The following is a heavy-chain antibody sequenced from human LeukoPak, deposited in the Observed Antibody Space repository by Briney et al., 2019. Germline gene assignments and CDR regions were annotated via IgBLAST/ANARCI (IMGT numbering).Heavy chain of an antibody. J-gene: IGHJ4*02. Sequence: ASVKVSCKASGYTFTGFYMHWVRQAPGQGLEWMGWINPDSGGTNFAQKFQGRVTVTWDTSITTAYMELSGLRSDDTAVYYCARERGFGSYESFGYWGQGTLVTVSS. V-gene: IGHV1-2*02. D-gene: IGHD3-10*01. CDR3: ARERGFGSYESFGY. CDR2: INPDSGGT. CDR1: GYTFTGFY.